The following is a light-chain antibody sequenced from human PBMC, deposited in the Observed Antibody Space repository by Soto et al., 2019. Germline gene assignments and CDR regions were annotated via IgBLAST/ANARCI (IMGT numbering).Light chain of an antibody. J-gene: IGKJ1*01. Sequence: IVLTHSQGTLSLSPCERATLSFSASQSVSSSYLAWYQQKPGQAPRLLIYDASNRATGIPARFSGSGSGTDFTLTISSLEPEDFAVYYCQQRSNWHTWTFGQGTKVDI. V-gene: IGKV3D-20*02. CDR3: QQRSNWHTWT. CDR2: DAS. CDR1: QSVSSSY.